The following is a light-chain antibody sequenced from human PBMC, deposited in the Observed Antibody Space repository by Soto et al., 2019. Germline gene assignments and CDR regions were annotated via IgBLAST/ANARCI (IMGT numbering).Light chain of an antibody. CDR3: SSFAGGATFV. CDR2: EDN. V-gene: IGLV2-23*02. J-gene: IGLJ7*01. Sequence: QSVLTQPASVSGSPGQSITISCTGTSNDVGGYNLVSWYQQHPGKVPKLIIDEDNKRPSGVSDRFSGSKSGNTASLTISALQPEDDADYSCSSFAGGATFVFGGGTQLTVL. CDR1: SNDVGGYNL.